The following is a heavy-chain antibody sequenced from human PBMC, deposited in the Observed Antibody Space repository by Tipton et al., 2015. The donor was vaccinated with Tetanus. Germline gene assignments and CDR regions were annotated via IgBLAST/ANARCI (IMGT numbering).Heavy chain of an antibody. Sequence: SLRLSCAASGFILRDYYMSWIRQAPGKGLEWVSYISGSSGDIYHAGPVKGRFTTSRDNAKWSLYLQLDNLRAGGTAGYFCGGALPGAPAPHWGQGTLVTVSS. CDR1: GFILRDYY. CDR2: ISGSSGDI. V-gene: IGHV3-11*01. CDR3: GGALPGAPAPH. J-gene: IGHJ4*02. D-gene: IGHD6-25*01.